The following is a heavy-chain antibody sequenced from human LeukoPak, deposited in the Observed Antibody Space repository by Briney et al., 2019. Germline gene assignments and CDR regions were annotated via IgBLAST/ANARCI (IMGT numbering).Heavy chain of an antibody. CDR3: ARNGGITMIVVVAGGRNYYFDY. CDR2: INSDGSIT. J-gene: IGHJ4*02. CDR1: GFTFSRNW. D-gene: IGHD3-22*01. Sequence: GGSLRLSCAASGFTFSRNWMHWVRQAPGKGLVWVSRINSDGSITNYADSVKGRFTISRDNSKNTLYLQMNSLRAEDTAVYYCARNGGITMIVVVAGGRNYYFDYWGQGTLVTVSS. V-gene: IGHV3-74*01.